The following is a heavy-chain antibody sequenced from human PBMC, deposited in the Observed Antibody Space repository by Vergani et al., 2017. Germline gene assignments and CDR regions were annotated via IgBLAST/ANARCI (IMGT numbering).Heavy chain of an antibody. Sequence: EVQLLESGGGLVQPGGSLRLSCAASGFTSSSYAMSWVRQAPGKGLEWVSAIGGSGGSTYYADSVKGRFTISRDNSKNTLYLQMNSLRAEDTAVYYCAKGLGATTVQVVYWGQGTLVTVSA. CDR1: GFTSSSYA. V-gene: IGHV3-23*01. CDR3: AKGLGATTVQVVY. J-gene: IGHJ4*02. CDR2: IGGSGGST. D-gene: IGHD1-26*01.